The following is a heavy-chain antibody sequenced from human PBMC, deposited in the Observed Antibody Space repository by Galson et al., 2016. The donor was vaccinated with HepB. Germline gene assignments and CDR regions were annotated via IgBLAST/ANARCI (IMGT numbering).Heavy chain of an antibody. V-gene: IGHV4-59*08. D-gene: IGHD4-23*01. Sequence: SETLSLTCTVFGGSSSSFYWSWIRQPPGKRLEWIGHIFHTGRPTYTRSLKSRVTISVDTSKNQVSLKLSSVTAADTALYYCARQTSVLTGSASDIWGQGTMVTVSS. J-gene: IGHJ3*02. CDR1: GGSSSSFY. CDR3: ARQTSVLTGSASDI. CDR2: IFHTGRP.